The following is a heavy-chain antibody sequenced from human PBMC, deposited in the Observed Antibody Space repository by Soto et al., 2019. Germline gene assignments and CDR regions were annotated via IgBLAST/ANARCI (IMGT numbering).Heavy chain of an antibody. CDR2: TFSNDEK. V-gene: IGHV2-26*01. D-gene: IGHD6-13*01. CDR3: ARAYSSSWNHYYYNYGMDV. Sequence: SGPTLVNPTETLTLTCTVSGFSLSNARMGVSWIRQPPGKALEWLAHTFSNDEKSYSTSLKSRLTISKDTSKSQVVLTMTNMDPVDTATYYCARAYSSSWNHYYYNYGMDVWGQGTTVTVSS. CDR1: GFSLSNARMG. J-gene: IGHJ6*02.